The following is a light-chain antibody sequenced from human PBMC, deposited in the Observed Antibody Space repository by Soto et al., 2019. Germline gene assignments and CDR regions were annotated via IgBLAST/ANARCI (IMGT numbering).Light chain of an antibody. J-gene: IGLJ2*01. CDR3: QTWDSGTGV. CDR1: KLGDKH. V-gene: IGLV3-1*01. CDR2: EDN. Sequence: SYELTQPPSVSVSPGQTASITCSGDKLGDKHACWYQQKPGQPPVLVIYEDNKRPSGIPERFSGSISGNTATLTISGTQAMDEADYYCQTWDSGTGVFGGGTKLTVL.